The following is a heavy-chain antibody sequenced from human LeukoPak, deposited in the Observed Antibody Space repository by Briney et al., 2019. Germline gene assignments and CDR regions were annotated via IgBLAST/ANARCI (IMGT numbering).Heavy chain of an antibody. CDR2: IYYSGST. D-gene: IGHD2-2*01. V-gene: IGHV4-59*01. J-gene: IGHJ3*02. CDR3: ARLTRGKIGAFDI. CDR1: GGSISSYY. Sequence: SETLSLTCTVSGGSISSYYWSWIRQPPGEGLEWIGYIYYSGSTNYNPSLKSRVTISVDTSKNQFSLKLSSVTAADTAVYYCARLTRGKIGAFDIWGQGTMVTVSS.